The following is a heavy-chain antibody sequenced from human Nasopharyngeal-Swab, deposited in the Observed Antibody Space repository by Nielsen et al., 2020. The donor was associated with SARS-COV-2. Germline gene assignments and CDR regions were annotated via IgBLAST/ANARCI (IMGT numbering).Heavy chain of an antibody. Sequence: GGSLRLSCAASGFTFSSYWMSWVRQAPGKGLEWVANIKQDGSEKYYVDSVKGRFTISRDNAKNSLYLQMNSLRAEDTAVYSCARFGRIAPYYYYGMDVWGQGTTVTVSS. CDR3: ARFGRIAPYYYYGMDV. J-gene: IGHJ6*02. D-gene: IGHD3-10*01. CDR1: GFTFSSYW. CDR2: IKQDGSEK. V-gene: IGHV3-7*01.